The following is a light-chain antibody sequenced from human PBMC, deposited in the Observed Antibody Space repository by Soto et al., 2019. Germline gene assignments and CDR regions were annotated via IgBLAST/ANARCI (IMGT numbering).Light chain of an antibody. CDR3: GSFTTSSTVV. CDR2: DVS. Sequence: QSALTQPASVSGSPGQSITISCTGSSSDVGAYNYVSWYQQHPDKAPKPMIFDVSDRPSGVSSRFSASKSGNTASLTISGLQAEDEAEYYCGSFTTSSTVVFGTGTKVTVL. V-gene: IGLV2-14*03. J-gene: IGLJ1*01. CDR1: SSDVGAYNY.